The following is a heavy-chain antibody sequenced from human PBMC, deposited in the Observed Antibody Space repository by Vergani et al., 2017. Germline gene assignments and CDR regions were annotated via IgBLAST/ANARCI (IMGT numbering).Heavy chain of an antibody. CDR3: AREGAARTNYYYYGMDV. CDR1: GGTFSSYS. D-gene: IGHD6-6*01. J-gene: IGHJ6*02. V-gene: IGHV1-69*01. CDR2: IIPIFGTA. Sequence: QVQLVQSGAEVKKPGSSVKVSCKASGGTFSSYSISWVRQAPGQGLEWMGGIIPIFGTANYAQKFQGRVTITADESTSTAYMELSSLRSEDTAVYYCAREGAARTNYYYYGMDVWGQGTTVTVTS.